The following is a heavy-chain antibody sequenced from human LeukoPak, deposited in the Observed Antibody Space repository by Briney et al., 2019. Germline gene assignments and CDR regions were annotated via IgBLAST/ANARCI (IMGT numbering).Heavy chain of an antibody. CDR1: GGSISSGSYY. V-gene: IGHV4-61*02. D-gene: IGHD5-24*01. Sequence: PSETLSLTCTVSGGSISSGSYYWSWIRQPAGKGLEWFGRIYTSGSTNYNPSRKSRVTISVDTAKNQFSLKLSSVTAADTAVYYCARVGGYKPFYDYWGEGTLVTVSS. CDR2: IYTSGST. J-gene: IGHJ4*02. CDR3: ARVGGYKPFYDY.